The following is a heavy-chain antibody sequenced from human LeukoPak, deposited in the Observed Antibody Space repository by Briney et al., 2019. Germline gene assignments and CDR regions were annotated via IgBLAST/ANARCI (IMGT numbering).Heavy chain of an antibody. Sequence: NPSETLSLTCAVYGGSFSGYYWSWIRQPAGKGLEWIGRIYSSGSTNYNPSLKSRVSILVDTSTNQFSLNLSSVTAADTAVYYCAREGRYCSSISCSTYYYYYYMDVWGKGTTVTVSS. D-gene: IGHD2-2*01. CDR1: GGSFSGYY. J-gene: IGHJ6*03. CDR3: AREGRYCSSISCSTYYYYYYMDV. CDR2: IYSSGST. V-gene: IGHV4-4*07.